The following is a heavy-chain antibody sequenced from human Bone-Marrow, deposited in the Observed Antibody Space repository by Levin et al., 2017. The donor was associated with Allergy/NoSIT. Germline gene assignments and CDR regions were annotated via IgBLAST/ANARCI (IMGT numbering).Heavy chain of an antibody. D-gene: IGHD5-18*01. J-gene: IGHJ4*02. V-gene: IGHV4-59*01. CDR2: IFSSGST. CDR3: ARAPWGYDSGYGYFDS. CDR1: GGSISDFY. Sequence: PGGSLRLSCTVSGGSISDFYWSWIRQPPGKGLEWIGYIFSSGSTNYNSSLKSRVTISVDASKKQFSLRLNSVTAADTAVYFCARAPWGYDSGYGYFDSWGQGTLVTVSS.